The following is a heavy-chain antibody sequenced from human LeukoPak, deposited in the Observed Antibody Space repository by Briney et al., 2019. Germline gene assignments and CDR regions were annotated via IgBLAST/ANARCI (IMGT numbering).Heavy chain of an antibody. D-gene: IGHD5-12*01. J-gene: IGHJ4*02. CDR3: ARGSRPEVAAILYDN. CDR1: GFTFSTYW. V-gene: IGHV3-7*01. CDR2: IKEDGSEK. Sequence: GGSLRLSGAASGFTFSTYWMGWVRQAPGKGLEWLANIKEDGSEKYYLDSVKGRFTISRDNAQNSLHLEMNSLRAEDTAVYYCARGSRPEVAAILYDNWGQGTLITVSP.